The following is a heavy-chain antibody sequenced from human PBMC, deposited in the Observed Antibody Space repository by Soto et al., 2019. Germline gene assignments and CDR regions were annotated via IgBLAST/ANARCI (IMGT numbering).Heavy chain of an antibody. CDR1: GGSFSGYY. CDR2: INHSGST. Sequence: PSETLSLTCAVYGGSFSGYYWSWIRQPPGKGLEWIGEINHSGSTNYNPSLKSRVTISVDTSKNQFSLKLSSVTAADTAVYYCARFTMVRGVSNYYYGMDVWGQGTTVT. CDR3: ARFTMVRGVSNYYYGMDV. D-gene: IGHD3-10*01. V-gene: IGHV4-34*01. J-gene: IGHJ6*02.